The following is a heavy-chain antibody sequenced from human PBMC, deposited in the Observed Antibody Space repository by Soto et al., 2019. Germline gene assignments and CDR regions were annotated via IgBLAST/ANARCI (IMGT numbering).Heavy chain of an antibody. CDR3: AGERFYGYYDYGMDV. CDR1: GGSISSGGYY. D-gene: IGHD4-17*01. CDR2: IYYSGST. Sequence: SETLSLTCTVSGGSISSGGYYWSWIRQHPGKGLERIGYIYYSGSTYYNPSLKSRVTISVDTFKNQFSLKLSSVTAADTALYYCAGERFYGYYDYGMDVWGQGTTVTVSS. J-gene: IGHJ6*02. V-gene: IGHV4-31*03.